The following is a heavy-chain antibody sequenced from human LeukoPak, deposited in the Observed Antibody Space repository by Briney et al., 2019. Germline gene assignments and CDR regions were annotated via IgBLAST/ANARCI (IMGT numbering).Heavy chain of an antibody. CDR3: ARDRLLYYYDSGPTGHFQH. CDR1: GFTFSSYW. CDR2: IKQDGSEK. J-gene: IGHJ1*01. D-gene: IGHD3-22*01. Sequence: GGSLRLSCAASGFTFSSYWMSWVRPAPGKGLEWVANIKQDGSEKYYVDSVKGRFTISRDNAKNSLYLQMSSLRADDTAVYYCARDRLLYYYDSGPTGHFQHWGQGTLVTV. V-gene: IGHV3-7*01.